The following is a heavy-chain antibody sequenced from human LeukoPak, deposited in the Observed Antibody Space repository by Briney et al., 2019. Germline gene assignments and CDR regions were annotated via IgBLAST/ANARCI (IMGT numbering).Heavy chain of an antibody. D-gene: IGHD3-10*01. CDR3: ARGVRGPGAFDI. CDR2: IYGGGGT. J-gene: IGHJ3*02. V-gene: IGHV3-53*01. CDR1: GSTVSYNY. Sequence: GGSLRLSCAVSGSTVSYNYMSWVRQAPGKGLEWVSDIYGGGGTYNADSVKGRFTISRDNSKNTLSLQMNSLRAEDTAVYYCARGVRGPGAFDIWGQGTMVTVSS.